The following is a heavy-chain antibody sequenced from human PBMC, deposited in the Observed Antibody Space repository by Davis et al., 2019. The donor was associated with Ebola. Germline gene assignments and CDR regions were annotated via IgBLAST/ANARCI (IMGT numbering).Heavy chain of an antibody. V-gene: IGHV3-30-3*01. CDR1: GFTFSSYA. CDR2: ISYDGSNK. Sequence: PGASLSLSCAPSGFTFSSYAMHWVRQAPGKGLEWVAVISYDGSNKYYADSVKGRFTISRDNSKNTLYLQMNSLRAEDTAVYYCARERWRSYGDFDYWGQGTLVTVSS. CDR3: ARERWRSYGDFDY. J-gene: IGHJ4*02. D-gene: IGHD5-18*01.